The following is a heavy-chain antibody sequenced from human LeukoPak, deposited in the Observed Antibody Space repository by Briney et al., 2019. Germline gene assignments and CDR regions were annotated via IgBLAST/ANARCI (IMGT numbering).Heavy chain of an antibody. CDR2: LYGSGGT. V-gene: IGHV4-4*07. CDR1: GGSIRSDY. Sequence: PSETLSLTCTVSGGSIRSDYWSWIRQPARKGREWSGRLYGSGGTKYNPSLKNRVTVSVDTSKNQFYLRVTSVTAADTAVYYCARDKYYDSSGHYNDAFDIWGQGTMVTVSS. J-gene: IGHJ3*02. D-gene: IGHD3-22*01. CDR3: ARDKYYDSSGHYNDAFDI.